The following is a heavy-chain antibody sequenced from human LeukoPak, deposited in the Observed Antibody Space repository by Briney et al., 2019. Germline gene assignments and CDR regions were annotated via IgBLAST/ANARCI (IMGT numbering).Heavy chain of an antibody. Sequence: SETLSLTCTVPGGYISSSSYYWGWFRQAPGKELQWIVSIYYSGSTNYNPSLKSRVTISTDTSKNQFSLKLRSVTAADTAVYYCAREIGPRQLHLWGSAFDYWGQGTLVTVSS. V-gene: IGHV4-39*07. CDR2: IYYSGST. CDR1: GGYISSSSYY. D-gene: IGHD5-18*01. CDR3: AREIGPRQLHLWGSAFDY. J-gene: IGHJ4*02.